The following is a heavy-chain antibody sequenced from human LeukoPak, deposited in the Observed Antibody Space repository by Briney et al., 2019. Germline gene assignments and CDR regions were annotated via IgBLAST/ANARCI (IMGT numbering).Heavy chain of an antibody. Sequence: SSETLSLTCTVSGGSISSYYWSWIRQPAGKGPEWIGRIYTSGSTNYNPSLKSRVTMSVDTSKNQFSLKLSSVTAADTAVYYCARDNYDFWSGYYHFDYWGQGTLVTVSS. CDR3: ARDNYDFWSGYYHFDY. J-gene: IGHJ4*02. CDR1: GGSISSYY. D-gene: IGHD3-3*01. V-gene: IGHV4-4*07. CDR2: IYTSGST.